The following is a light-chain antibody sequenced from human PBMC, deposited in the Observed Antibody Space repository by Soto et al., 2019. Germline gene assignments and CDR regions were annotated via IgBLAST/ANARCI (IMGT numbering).Light chain of an antibody. CDR1: QSISSNY. Sequence: EIVLTQSPGTLSLSPGERATLSCRASQSISSNYIAWYQQKPGRAPRLLIYGASSRASGIPDSFSGSGSVTDFTLTISRLEPEEFAVYYCQHYGSSPTTFGQGTKVEIK. J-gene: IGKJ1*01. CDR2: GAS. V-gene: IGKV3-20*01. CDR3: QHYGSSPTT.